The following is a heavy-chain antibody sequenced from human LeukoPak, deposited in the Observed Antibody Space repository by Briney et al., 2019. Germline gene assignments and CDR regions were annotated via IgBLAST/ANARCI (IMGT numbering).Heavy chain of an antibody. Sequence: PGGSLRLSCAASGFTFDDYAMHWVRQAPGKGLEWVSLISWDGGSTYYADSVKGRFTISRDNSKNSLYLQMNSLRAEDTALYYCAREHALTGDYYDYWGQGTLVTVSS. CDR2: ISWDGGST. J-gene: IGHJ4*02. CDR1: GFTFDDYA. V-gene: IGHV3-43D*03. CDR3: AREHALTGDYYDY.